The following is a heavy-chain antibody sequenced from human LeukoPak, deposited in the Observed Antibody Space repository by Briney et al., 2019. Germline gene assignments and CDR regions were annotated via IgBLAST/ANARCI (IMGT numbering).Heavy chain of an antibody. D-gene: IGHD6-19*01. CDR2: IRFDGSNK. Sequence: PGGSLRLSCAASGFTFSNDGMHWVRQALGKGLEWVAFIRFDGSNKYYADSVKGRFTISRDNSKNTLYLQMKSLRTEDTAVYYCAKKLKYSSSILDYWGQGTLVTVSS. CDR3: AKKLKYSSSILDY. V-gene: IGHV3-30*02. J-gene: IGHJ4*02. CDR1: GFTFSNDG.